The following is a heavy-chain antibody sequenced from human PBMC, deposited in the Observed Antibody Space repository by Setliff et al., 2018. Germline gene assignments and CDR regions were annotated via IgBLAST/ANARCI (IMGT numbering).Heavy chain of an antibody. CDR2: TIPLLPLP. Sequence: SVKVSCKASGGIFSTLAITWVRQAPGQGLGWMGGTIPLLPLPNYAVKFQGRVTITADKSTSTAYMELSSLTSEDTAVYYCARNAITGTTKKYYYYLDVWGQGTTVTVSS. CDR3: ARNAITGTTKKYYYYLDV. CDR1: GGIFSTLA. V-gene: IGHV1-69*10. D-gene: IGHD1-7*01. J-gene: IGHJ6*03.